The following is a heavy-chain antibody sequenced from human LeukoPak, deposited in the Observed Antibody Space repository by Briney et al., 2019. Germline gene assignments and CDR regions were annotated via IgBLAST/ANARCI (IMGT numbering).Heavy chain of an antibody. V-gene: IGHV3-64*01. CDR3: AREEDSSGYRY. Sequence: PGGSLRLSCAASGFTFSSYAMHWVRQAPGKGLEYVSAISSNGGSTSYANSVKGRFTISRDNSKNTLNLQMGGLRVEDMAVYYCAREEDSSGYRYWGQGTLVTVSS. J-gene: IGHJ4*02. CDR1: GFTFSSYA. CDR2: ISSNGGST. D-gene: IGHD3-22*01.